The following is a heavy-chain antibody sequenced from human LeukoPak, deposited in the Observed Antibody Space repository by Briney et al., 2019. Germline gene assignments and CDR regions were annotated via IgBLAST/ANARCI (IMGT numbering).Heavy chain of an antibody. V-gene: IGHV3-43*01. CDR3: AKDRGAVAGPIDY. D-gene: IGHD6-19*01. Sequence: PGGSLRLSCAASGFTFDDYTMHWVRQAPGKGLEWVSLISWDGGSTYYADSVKGRFTISRDNSKNSLYLQMNSLRAEDTAVYYCAKDRGAVAGPIDYWGQGTLVTVSS. J-gene: IGHJ4*02. CDR1: GFTFDDYT. CDR2: ISWDGGST.